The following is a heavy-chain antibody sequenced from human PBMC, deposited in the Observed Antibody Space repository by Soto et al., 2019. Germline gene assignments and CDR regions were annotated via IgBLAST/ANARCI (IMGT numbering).Heavy chain of an antibody. J-gene: IGHJ4*02. V-gene: IGHV4-39*01. CDR1: GGSISSSSYY. CDR2: IYYSGST. D-gene: IGHD3-22*01. CDR3: ARAITMIVVVIQDYFXS. Sequence: PSETLSLTCTVSGGSISSSSYYWGWIRQPPGKGLEWIGSIYYSGSTYYNPSLKSRVTISVDTSKNQFSLELSSVTAADTAVYYCARAITMIVVVIQDYFXSWGQGTLVTVSS.